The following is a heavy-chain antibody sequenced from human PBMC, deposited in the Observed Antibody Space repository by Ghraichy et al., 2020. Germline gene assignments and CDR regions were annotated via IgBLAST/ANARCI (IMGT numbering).Heavy chain of an antibody. CDR1: GFTVSSNY. J-gene: IGHJ6*02. CDR2: IYSGGST. V-gene: IGHV3-53*01. Sequence: GGSLRLSCAASGFTVSSNYMSWVRQAPGKGLEWVSVIYSGGSTYYADSVKGRFTISRDNSKNTLYLQMNSLRAEDTAVYYCAREGIAVAGTDYYYYGMDVWGQGTTVTVSS. D-gene: IGHD6-19*01. CDR3: AREGIAVAGTDYYYYGMDV.